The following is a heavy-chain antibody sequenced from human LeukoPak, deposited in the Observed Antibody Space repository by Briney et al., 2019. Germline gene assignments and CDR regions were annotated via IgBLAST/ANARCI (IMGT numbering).Heavy chain of an antibody. D-gene: IGHD3-9*01. CDR2: IKSKSAGGTT. CDR1: GFTVSSNY. J-gene: IGHJ3*01. Sequence: GGSLRLSCAASGFTVSSNYMSWVRQAPGKGLEWVGRIKSKSAGGTTDYAAPVKGRFTISRDDSTNMLYLQMNSLKTEDTAVYYCARDWYHAFDFWGQGTMVTVSS. V-gene: IGHV3-15*01. CDR3: ARDWYHAFDF.